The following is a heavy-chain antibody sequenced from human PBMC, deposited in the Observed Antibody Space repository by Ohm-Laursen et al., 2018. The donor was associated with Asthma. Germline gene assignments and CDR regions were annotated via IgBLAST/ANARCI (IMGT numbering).Heavy chain of an antibody. J-gene: IGHJ4*02. V-gene: IGHV3-30*18. CDR2: ISYDGSNK. Sequence: SLRLSCAASGFTFSSYGMHWVRQAPGKGLEWVVVISYDGSNKYYADSVKGRFTISRDNSKNTLYLQMNSLRAEDTAVYYCAKDDGDYYFDYWGQGTLVTVSS. CDR3: AKDDGDYYFDY. D-gene: IGHD4-17*01. CDR1: GFTFSSYG.